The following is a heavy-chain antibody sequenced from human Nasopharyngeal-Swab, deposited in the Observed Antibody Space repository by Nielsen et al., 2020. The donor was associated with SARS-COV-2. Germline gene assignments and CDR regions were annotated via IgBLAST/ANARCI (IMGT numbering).Heavy chain of an antibody. V-gene: IGHV3-23*01. D-gene: IGHD3-22*01. J-gene: IGHJ4*02. CDR1: GFTFSSYA. Sequence: GESLKISCAASGFTFSSYAMSWVRQAPGKGLEWVSAISGSGGSTYYADSVKGRFTISRDNSKNTLYLQMNSLRAEDTAVYYCAKDHYDRSRWSYFDYWGQGTLVTVSS. CDR2: ISGSGGST. CDR3: AKDHYDRSRWSYFDY.